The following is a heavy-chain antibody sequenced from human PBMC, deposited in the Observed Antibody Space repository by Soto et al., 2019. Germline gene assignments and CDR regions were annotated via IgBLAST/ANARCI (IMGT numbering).Heavy chain of an antibody. J-gene: IGHJ6*02. V-gene: IGHV3-66*01. Sequence: EVQLVESGGDLVQPGGSLRLSCTGSGFIVSNNHMTWVRQAPGKGLEWVSVIHRDEKTNYADSVKGRVTISRDTSKNTMFLQMSSLRVEDTGVYYCVRKLYPGPGVDVWGQGTTVTVSS. CDR3: VRKLYPGPGVDV. CDR2: IHRDEKT. CDR1: GFIVSNNH.